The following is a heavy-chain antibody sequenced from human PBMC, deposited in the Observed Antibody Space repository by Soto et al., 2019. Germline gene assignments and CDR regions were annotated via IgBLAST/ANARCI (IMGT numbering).Heavy chain of an antibody. CDR2: IIPILGTA. V-gene: IGHV1-69*13. D-gene: IGHD1-1*01. J-gene: IGHJ6*02. CDR3: ASSTGTRAEYYYYGMDV. Sequence: GPSVKVSCQASGGTFSSYAISWVRQAPGQGLEWMGGIIPILGTANYAQKFQGRVTITADESTSTAYMELSSLRSEDTAVYYCASSTGTRAEYYYYGMDVWGQGTTVTVSS. CDR1: GGTFSSYA.